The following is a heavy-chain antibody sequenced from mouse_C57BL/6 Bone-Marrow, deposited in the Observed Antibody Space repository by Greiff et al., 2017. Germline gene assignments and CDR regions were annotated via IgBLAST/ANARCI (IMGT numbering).Heavy chain of an antibody. CDR2: INPNTGGT. V-gene: IGHV1-18*01. CDR3: LGGGFAY. J-gene: IGHJ3*01. CDR1: GYTFTDYN. Sequence: EVQLQQSGPELVKPGASVKIPCKASGYTFTDYNMDWVKQSHGKSLEWIGDINPNTGGTIYNQKFKGKATLTVDKYSSTAYLELRRLTSEDTDVFYYLGGGFAYWGQGTLVTVSA.